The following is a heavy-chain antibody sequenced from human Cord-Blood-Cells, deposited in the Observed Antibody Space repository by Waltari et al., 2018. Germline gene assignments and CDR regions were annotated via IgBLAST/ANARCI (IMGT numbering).Heavy chain of an antibody. V-gene: IGHV3-21*01. CDR3: ARVPGWSYYFDY. J-gene: IGHJ4*02. Sequence: EVQLVESGGGLVKPGGSLRLSCAASGFTFSSYSMNWVRQAPGKGLGWVSSISSSSSYIYYADSVKGQFTISRDNAKNSLYLQMNSLRAEDTAVYYCARVPGWSYYFDYWGQGTLVTVSS. D-gene: IGHD2-15*01. CDR2: ISSSSSYI. CDR1: GFTFSSYS.